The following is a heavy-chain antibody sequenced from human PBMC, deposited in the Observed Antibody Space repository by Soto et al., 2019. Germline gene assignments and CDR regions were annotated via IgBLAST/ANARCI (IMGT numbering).Heavy chain of an antibody. V-gene: IGHV3-21*01. CDR2: ISSSSEYI. CDR3: ARDKSGSLDY. Sequence: GGSLRLSCSASGFTFTTYCINWVRQAPGKGLEWVSSISSSSEYIYYADSVKGRFNISRDNAKNSVYLQMNSLRVEDTAVYYCARDKSGSLDYWAPGTLVTVSS. CDR1: GFTFTTYC. J-gene: IGHJ4*02. D-gene: IGHD3-10*01.